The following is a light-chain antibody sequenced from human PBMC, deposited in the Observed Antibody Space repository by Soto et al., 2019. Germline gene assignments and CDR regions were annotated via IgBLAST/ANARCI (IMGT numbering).Light chain of an antibody. CDR2: RAS. J-gene: IGKJ5*01. CDR1: QTINVL. Sequence: EVVLTQSPATLSMSPGEGATLSCRASQTINVLLAWYQQKPGQAPRLLIYRASTRATGVPARFSGSGSATEFTLTISTLQSEDFAVYYCQQYNNWPITFGQGTRLEIK. V-gene: IGKV3-15*01. CDR3: QQYNNWPIT.